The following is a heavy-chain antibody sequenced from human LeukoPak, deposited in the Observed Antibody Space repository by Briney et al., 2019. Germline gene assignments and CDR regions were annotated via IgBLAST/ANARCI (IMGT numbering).Heavy chain of an antibody. D-gene: IGHD4-11*01. CDR2: INHSGST. CDR1: GGSFSGYD. CDR3: ARKHRTNYSNYKFDY. Sequence: SETLSLTCAVYGGSFSGYDWSWIRQPPGKGLEWIGEINHSGSTNYNPSLKSRVTISVDTSKNQFSLKLNSVTAADTAVYYCARKHRTNYSNYKFDYWGQGTLVTVSS. V-gene: IGHV4-34*01. J-gene: IGHJ4*02.